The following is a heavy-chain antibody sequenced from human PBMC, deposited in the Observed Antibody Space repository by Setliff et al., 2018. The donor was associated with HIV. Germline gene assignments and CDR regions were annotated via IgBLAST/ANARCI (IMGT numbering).Heavy chain of an antibody. CDR2: IKTTAEGGTT. Sequence: PGGSLRLSCAASGFTFTNAWMSWVRQAPGKGLEWVGRIKTTAEGGTTDYTAPVKGRSTISRDDSRNTLFLHMSDLKTEDTATYYCAKEFEDLSGAYWGQGTLVTVSS. CDR3: AKEFEDLSGAY. CDR1: GFTFTNAW. D-gene: IGHD3-10*01. V-gene: IGHV3-15*01. J-gene: IGHJ4*02.